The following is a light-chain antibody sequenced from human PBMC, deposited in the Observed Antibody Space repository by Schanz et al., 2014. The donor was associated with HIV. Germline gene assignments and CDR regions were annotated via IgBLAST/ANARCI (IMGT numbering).Light chain of an antibody. CDR2: KAS. CDR3: QQANSFPPLT. Sequence: DIQMTQSPSTLSASVGDRVTITCRASQSIGFWLAWYQQKPGKAPNLLIYKASILESGVPSRFSGSGSGTEFALTISNLQPEDFGTYYCQQANSFPPLTFGGGTKVEIK. CDR1: QSIGFW. V-gene: IGKV1-5*03. J-gene: IGKJ4*01.